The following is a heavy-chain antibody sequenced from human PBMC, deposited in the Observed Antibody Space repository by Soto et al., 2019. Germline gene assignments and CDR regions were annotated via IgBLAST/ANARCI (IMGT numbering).Heavy chain of an antibody. J-gene: IGHJ4*02. CDR2: ISYTGST. CDR1: DGSISNYH. V-gene: IGHV4-59*01. D-gene: IGHD3-3*01. Sequence: QEQLQESGPRLVKPSETLSLTCSVSDGSISNYHWSWIRQPPGKGLEWIGYISYTGSTNYSPSLKSRVTMLLATSKKQFSLKLSSVTAADTAVYYCARVAADAYWSGYDDYWGQGTLVTVSS. CDR3: ARVAADAYWSGYDDY.